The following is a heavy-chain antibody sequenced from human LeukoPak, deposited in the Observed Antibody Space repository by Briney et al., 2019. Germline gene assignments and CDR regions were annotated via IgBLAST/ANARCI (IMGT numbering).Heavy chain of an antibody. Sequence: GGSLRLSCVASGLTFNIYGMSWVRQAPGKGLEWVSSVGGGDDIHYADSVKGRFTISRDNSKNTLYLQMNSLRAEDTAVYYCAKDHHDILTGYDYWGQGTLVTVSS. J-gene: IGHJ4*02. V-gene: IGHV3-23*01. CDR3: AKDHHDILTGYDY. D-gene: IGHD3-9*01. CDR2: VGGGDDI. CDR1: GLTFNIYG.